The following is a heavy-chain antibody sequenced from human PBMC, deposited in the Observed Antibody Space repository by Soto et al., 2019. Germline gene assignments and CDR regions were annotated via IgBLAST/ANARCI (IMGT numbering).Heavy chain of an antibody. CDR2: ISAYNGNT. J-gene: IGHJ5*02. Sequence: ASVKVSCKASGYTFTSYGISWVRQAPGQGLEWMGWISAYNGNTNYAQKLQGRVTMTTDTSTSTAYMELRSPRSDDTAVYYCARVMYYDFWSGYYPGNWFDPWGQGTLVTVSS. D-gene: IGHD3-3*01. CDR1: GYTFTSYG. V-gene: IGHV1-18*01. CDR3: ARVMYYDFWSGYYPGNWFDP.